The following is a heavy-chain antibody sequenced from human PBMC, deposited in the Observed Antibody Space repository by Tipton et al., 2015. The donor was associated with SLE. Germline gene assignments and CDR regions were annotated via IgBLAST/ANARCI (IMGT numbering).Heavy chain of an antibody. CDR1: GDSISSSNYY. J-gene: IGHJ2*01. V-gene: IGHV4-39*02. Sequence: TLSLTCTVSGDSISSSNYYWGWIRQPPGKGLEWIGSIYYSGSTYYNPSLKSRVTISVDTSKNQFSLKLSSVTAADTAVYYCARDAVVVAVYWYFDLWGRGTLVTVSS. CDR3: ARDAVVVAVYWYFDL. D-gene: IGHD2-15*01. CDR2: IYYSGST.